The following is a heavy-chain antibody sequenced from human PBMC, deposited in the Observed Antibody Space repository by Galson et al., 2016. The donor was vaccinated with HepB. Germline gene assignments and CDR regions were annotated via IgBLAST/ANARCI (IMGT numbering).Heavy chain of an antibody. CDR3: ARGPRYYDTNGYFDC. CDR2: IWHDGSNK. Sequence: LRLSCAASEFTFSTYGMHWVRQAPGKGLEWVALIWHDGSNKYYADSVKGRFTISRDNPKNTLYLQMNSLRAEDTAVYYCARGPRYYDTNGYFDCWGQGILVTVSS. J-gene: IGHJ4*02. CDR1: EFTFSTYG. V-gene: IGHV3-33*01. D-gene: IGHD3-22*01.